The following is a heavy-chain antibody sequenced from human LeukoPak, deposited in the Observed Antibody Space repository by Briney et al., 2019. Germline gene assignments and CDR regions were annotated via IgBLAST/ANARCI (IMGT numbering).Heavy chain of an antibody. Sequence: GSVKVSCKASGYNFISYYMHWARQAPGQGLEWMGIINPSGGTTIYTQKFQGRVTMTRDTSTSTVFMELSSLRSEDTAVYYCARESSPGIGDYGRKNWFDPWGQGTLVIVSS. J-gene: IGHJ5*02. V-gene: IGHV1-46*01. D-gene: IGHD4-17*01. CDR1: GYNFISYY. CDR3: ARESSPGIGDYGRKNWFDP. CDR2: INPSGGTT.